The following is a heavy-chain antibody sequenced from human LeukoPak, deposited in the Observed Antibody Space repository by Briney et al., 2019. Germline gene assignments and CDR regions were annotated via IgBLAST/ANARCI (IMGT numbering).Heavy chain of an antibody. CDR1: GGSISSSSYY. Sequence: SETLSLTCTVSGGSISSSSYYWSWIRQPAGKGLEWIGRIYTSGSFNYSPSLKSRVTISVDTSKNQFSLKLSSLTAADTAVYYCARGYSYTNFDYWGHGTLVTVSS. CDR2: IYTSGSF. CDR3: ARGYSYTNFDY. V-gene: IGHV4-61*02. D-gene: IGHD5-18*01. J-gene: IGHJ4*01.